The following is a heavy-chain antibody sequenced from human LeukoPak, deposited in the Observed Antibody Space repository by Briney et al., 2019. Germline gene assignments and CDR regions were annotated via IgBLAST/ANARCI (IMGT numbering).Heavy chain of an antibody. Sequence: GVLRLSCAVSEFTVSSNYMSWDRQAPGKGLEWVSIIYSDGSPYYADSVKGRFTISRDNSKNTLYLQMNSLRAEDTAVYYCARMVRGVKADCWGQGTLVTVSS. CDR1: EFTVSSNY. J-gene: IGHJ4*02. CDR2: IYSDGSP. D-gene: IGHD3-10*01. CDR3: ARMVRGVKADC. V-gene: IGHV3-66*01.